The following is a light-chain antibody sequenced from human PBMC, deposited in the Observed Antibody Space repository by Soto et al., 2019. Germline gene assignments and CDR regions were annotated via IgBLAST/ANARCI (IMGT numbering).Light chain of an antibody. Sequence: DIQMTQSPSTLSASVGDRVTITCRASHSISSWLAWYQQKPGKAPKLLIYKASSLESGVPSRFRGSGSGTEFAVTISSLQPDDFATYYCQQYNSYPWTFGQGTKVEIK. CDR3: QQYNSYPWT. J-gene: IGKJ1*01. V-gene: IGKV1-5*03. CDR1: HSISSW. CDR2: KAS.